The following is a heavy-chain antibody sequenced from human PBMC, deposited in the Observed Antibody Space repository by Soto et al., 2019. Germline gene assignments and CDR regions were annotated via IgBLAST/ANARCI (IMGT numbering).Heavy chain of an antibody. CDR1: GFPFSTYN. J-gene: IGHJ5*02. CDR2: IFYTGTNK. D-gene: IGHD1-26*01. CDR3: AKDYLRWAQS. Sequence: GGSLRLSCAASGFPFSTYNMHWVRQAPGKGLEWVAVIFYTGTNKYYADSVKGRFTISRDNSKSTLYLQMNSLRAEDTAVYYCAKDYLRWAQSWGQGTLVTVSS. V-gene: IGHV3-33*03.